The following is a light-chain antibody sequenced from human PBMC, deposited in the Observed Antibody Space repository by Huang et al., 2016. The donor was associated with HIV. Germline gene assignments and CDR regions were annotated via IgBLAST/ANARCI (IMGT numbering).Light chain of an antibody. V-gene: IGKV3-11*01. CDR1: HDINTY. CDR2: DAS. Sequence: EILLTQSPATLSLSPGERATLSYRASHDINTYLAWYQQKPGQAPRLLIYDASTRATDIPARFRGSGSGTDFTLTINNLEPEDFAVYFCQQRSNWPPFTFGPGTKLDIK. J-gene: IGKJ3*01. CDR3: QQRSNWPPFT.